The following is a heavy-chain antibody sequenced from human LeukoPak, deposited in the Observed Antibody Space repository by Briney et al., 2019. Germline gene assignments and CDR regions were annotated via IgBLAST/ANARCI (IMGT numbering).Heavy chain of an antibody. J-gene: IGHJ6*02. CDR2: IYHSGST. V-gene: IGHV4-30-2*01. CDR1: GGSISSGGYS. D-gene: IGHD2-2*01. Sequence: SSETLSLTCAVSGGSISSGGYSWSRIRQPPGKGLEWIGYIYHSGSTYYNPSLKSRVTISVDRSKNQFSLKLSSVTAADTAVYYCARENRGYCSSTSCRISYGMDVWGQGTTVTVSS. CDR3: ARENRGYCSSTSCRISYGMDV.